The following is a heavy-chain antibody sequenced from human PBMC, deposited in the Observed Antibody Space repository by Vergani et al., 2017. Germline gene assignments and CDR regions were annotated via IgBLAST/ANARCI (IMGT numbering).Heavy chain of an antibody. V-gene: IGHV3-30*18. D-gene: IGHD1-1*01. CDR1: GFTFRSYG. CDR2: ISYDGSNK. Sequence: VQLVESGGGVVQPGRSLRLSCAASGFTFRSYGMHWVRQAPGKGLEWVAVISYDGSNKYYADSVKGRFTISRDNSKSTLYLQMNSLRTEDTAVYFCAKDPEGYWYFDLWGRGTLVTVSS. CDR3: AKDPEGYWYFDL. J-gene: IGHJ2*01.